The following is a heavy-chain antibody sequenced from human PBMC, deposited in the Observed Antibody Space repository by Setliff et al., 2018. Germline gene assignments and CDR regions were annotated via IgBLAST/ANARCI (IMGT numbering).Heavy chain of an antibody. D-gene: IGHD3-22*01. CDR1: GFRFSDLY. CDR2: ISGAGTTV. CDR3: ARGKDYSDGSGYPIFQH. Sequence: PGGSLRLSCAASGFRFSDLYMSWVRQVPGKGLEWLSKISGAGTTVYYADSVRGRFSISRDDALNSLFLEMNSLRVDDTAIYYCARGKDYSDGSGYPIFQHWGQGTPVTVSS. J-gene: IGHJ1*01. V-gene: IGHV3-11*04.